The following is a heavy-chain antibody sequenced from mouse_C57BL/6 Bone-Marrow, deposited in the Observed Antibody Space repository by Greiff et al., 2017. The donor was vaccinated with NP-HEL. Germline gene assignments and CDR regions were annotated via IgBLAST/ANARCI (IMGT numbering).Heavy chain of an antibody. CDR3: ARSGGRFAY. Sequence: VQLQQPGAELARPGASVKMSCKASGYTFTSYTMHWVKQRPGQGLEWIGYINPSSGYTKYNQKFKDKATLTADKSSSTAYMQLSSLTSEDSAVYYCARSGGRFAYWGQGTRVTVSA. CDR1: GYTFTSYT. J-gene: IGHJ3*01. V-gene: IGHV1-4*01. D-gene: IGHD3-1*01. CDR2: INPSSGYT.